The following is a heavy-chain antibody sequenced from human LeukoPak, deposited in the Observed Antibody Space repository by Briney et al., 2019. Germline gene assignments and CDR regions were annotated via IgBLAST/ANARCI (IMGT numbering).Heavy chain of an antibody. V-gene: IGHV4-59*01. CDR3: ARRNYNYYGLDV. J-gene: IGHJ6*02. Sequence: SETLSLTCTVSGGSISGYYCSWVRQPPGKALEWIGYIYYSGRTNYNPSLKSRVTMSVDTSKNQFSLNLNSVTAADTAVYYCARRNYNYYGLDVWGQGTTVTVSS. CDR1: GGSISGYY. CDR2: IYYSGRT.